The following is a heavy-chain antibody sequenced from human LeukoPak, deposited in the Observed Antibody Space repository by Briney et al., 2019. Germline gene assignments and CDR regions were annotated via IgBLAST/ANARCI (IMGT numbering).Heavy chain of an antibody. Sequence: SETLSLTCTVSGVSMSAYQWSWVRQSPEKGLEWIGCINTKGETSYNPSLKSRVTTSVDTSKSQFSLRLTSVTAADTAVCYCATSNDAKIAPFDHWGQGAPVTVSS. J-gene: IGHJ4*02. D-gene: IGHD2-21*01. V-gene: IGHV4-4*09. CDR1: GVSMSAYQ. CDR2: INTKGET. CDR3: ATSNDAKIAPFDH.